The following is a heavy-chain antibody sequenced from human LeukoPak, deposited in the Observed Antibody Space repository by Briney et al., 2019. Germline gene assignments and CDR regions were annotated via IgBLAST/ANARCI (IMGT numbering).Heavy chain of an antibody. D-gene: IGHD3-3*02. CDR3: ARGAAAFSFDN. V-gene: IGHV3-53*01. CDR1: GFSVSSHC. J-gene: IGHJ4*02. CDR2: IYTGGST. Sequence: GGSLRLSCAASGFSVSSHCMIWVRQAPGKGLEWVSVIYTGGSTYYSASVKGRFTMSRDNSKNTLYLQLNSLRAEDTAMYYCARGAAAFSFDNWGQGTLVTVSS.